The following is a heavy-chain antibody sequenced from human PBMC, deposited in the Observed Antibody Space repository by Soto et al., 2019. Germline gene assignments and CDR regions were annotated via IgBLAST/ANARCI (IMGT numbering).Heavy chain of an antibody. CDR2: ISGSGGST. D-gene: IGHD3-3*01. V-gene: IGHV3-23*01. J-gene: IGHJ4*02. CDR3: ATGRRGGFWSGYPQPFDY. CDR1: GFTFSSYA. Sequence: EVQLLESGGGLVQPGGSLRLSCAASGFTFSSYAMSWVRQAPGKGLEWVSAISGSGGSTYYADSVKGRFTISRDNSKNTLYLQMNSLRAEDTAVYYCATGRRGGFWSGYPQPFDYWGQGTLVTVSS.